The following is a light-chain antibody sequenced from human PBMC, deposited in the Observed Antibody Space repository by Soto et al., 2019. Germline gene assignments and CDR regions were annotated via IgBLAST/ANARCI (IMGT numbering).Light chain of an antibody. CDR3: GLYTSSSTSEV. CDR1: NSDIGSYSR. V-gene: IGLV2-18*01. J-gene: IGLJ2*01. CDR2: EVT. Sequence: QSALTQPPSVSGSPGQSVTISCTGTNSDIGSYSRVSWYQQPPGTAPKLMIYEVTKRPSGVPERFSGSKSGNTASLTISGLQAEDEADYYCGLYTSSSTSEVFGGGTKLTVL.